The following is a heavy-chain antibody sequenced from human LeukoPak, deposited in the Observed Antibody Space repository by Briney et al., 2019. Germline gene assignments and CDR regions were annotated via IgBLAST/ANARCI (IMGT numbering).Heavy chain of an antibody. CDR3: ARVPGITMTGGFDY. V-gene: IGHV3-30-3*01. D-gene: IGHD6-19*01. J-gene: IGHJ4*02. CDR1: GFTFSTYP. CDR2: KSHDGSNK. Sequence: GGSLRLSCAASGFTFSTYPIHWVRQAPGKGLEWVAVKSHDGSNKYNADSVKGRFTISRDNSKNTLYLQMDSLRVEDTAVYYCARVPGITMTGGFDYWGQGTLVTVSS.